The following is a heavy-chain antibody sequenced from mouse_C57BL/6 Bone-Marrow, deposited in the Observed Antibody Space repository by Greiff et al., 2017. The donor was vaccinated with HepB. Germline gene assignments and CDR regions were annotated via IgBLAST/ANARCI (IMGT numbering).Heavy chain of an antibody. V-gene: IGHV5-17*01. J-gene: IGHJ3*01. CDR2: ISSGSSTI. Sequence: EVMLVESGGGLVKPGGSLKLSCAASGFTFSDYGMHWVRQAPEKGLEWVAYISSGSSTIYYTDTVKGRFTISRDNAKNTLFLQMTSLRSEDTAMYYCANYYMGFAYWGQGTLVTVSA. CDR3: ANYYMGFAY. CDR1: GFTFSDYG. D-gene: IGHD1-1*01.